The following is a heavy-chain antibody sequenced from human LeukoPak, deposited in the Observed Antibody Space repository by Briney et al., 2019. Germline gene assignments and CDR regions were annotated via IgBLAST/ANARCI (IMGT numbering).Heavy chain of an antibody. CDR1: GFTFSSYA. J-gene: IGHJ4*02. CDR2: ISGSGGST. D-gene: IGHD3-10*01. CDR3: AKDFGYYGSGSYSDY. Sequence: GGSLRLSCAASGFTFSSYAMSWVRQAPGKGLEWVSAISGSGGSTYYADSVKGRLTISRDNSKNTLYLQMNSLRAEDTAVYYCAKDFGYYGSGSYSDYWGQGTLVTVSS. V-gene: IGHV3-23*01.